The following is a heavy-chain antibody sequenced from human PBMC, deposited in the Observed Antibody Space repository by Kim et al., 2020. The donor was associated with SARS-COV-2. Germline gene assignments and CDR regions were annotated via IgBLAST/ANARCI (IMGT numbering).Heavy chain of an antibody. J-gene: IGHJ6*02. CDR2: IGTAGDT. V-gene: IGHV3-13*01. CDR3: ARADYGDNYYYYYGMDV. CDR1: GFTFSSYD. Sequence: GGSLRLSCAASGFTFSSYDMHWVRQPTGKGLEWVSAIGTAGDTYYPGSVKGRFTISRENAKNSLYLQMNSLRAGDTAVYYCARADYGDNYYYYYGMDVWGQGTPPPASS. D-gene: IGHD4-17*01.